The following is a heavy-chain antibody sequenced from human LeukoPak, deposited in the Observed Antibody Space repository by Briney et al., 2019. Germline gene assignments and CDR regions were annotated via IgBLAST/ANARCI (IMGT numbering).Heavy chain of an antibody. CDR2: LSGGGDST. V-gene: IGHV3-23*01. Sequence: TGGSLRLSCAVSGLTFSRYAMSWVRQAPGKGLEWVSALSGGGDSTYYVDSVKGRFTTSRDNSKNTLYLQMNSLRAEDTAVYYCAKGSSSGRPYYFDYWGQGALVTVSS. CDR3: AKGSSSGRPYYFDY. J-gene: IGHJ4*02. CDR1: GLTFSRYA. D-gene: IGHD6-19*01.